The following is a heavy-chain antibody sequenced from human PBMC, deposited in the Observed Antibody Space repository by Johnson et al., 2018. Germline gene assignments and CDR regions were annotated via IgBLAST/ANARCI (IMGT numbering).Heavy chain of an antibody. Sequence: QVQLVQSGGGVVQPGRSLRLSCVASGFTLSSYAMHWVRQAPGKGLEWVSIISYDGGKGHYADSVKGRFTASRANALNTLYLQMKSLRPEDTAMYYCVRGGYSSAWSSEVGFDYWGQGSLVTVS. CDR2: ISYDGGKG. CDR3: VRGGYSSAWSSEVGFDY. V-gene: IGHV3-30-3*01. CDR1: GFTLSSYA. J-gene: IGHJ4*02. D-gene: IGHD6-19*01.